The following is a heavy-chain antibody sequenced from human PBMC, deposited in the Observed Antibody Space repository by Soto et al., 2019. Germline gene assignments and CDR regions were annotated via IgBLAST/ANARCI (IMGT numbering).Heavy chain of an antibody. CDR1: GFTFSRHA. J-gene: IGHJ4*02. CDR3: AKVSSSWYAGFFDL. CDR2: LSDSGGSI. D-gene: IGHD6-13*01. V-gene: IGHV3-23*01. Sequence: GWSQRLPYTASGFTFSRHAMTWVRQAPGKGLEWVSGLSDSGGSIYYADSVKGRFTISRDNSMNTLYLQMNTLRAEDTAIYYCAKVSSSWYAGFFDLWGQGTLVTVSS.